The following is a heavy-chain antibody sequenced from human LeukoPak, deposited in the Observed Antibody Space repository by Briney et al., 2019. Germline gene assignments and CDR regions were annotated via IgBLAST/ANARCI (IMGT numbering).Heavy chain of an antibody. D-gene: IGHD3-3*01. V-gene: IGHV4-38-2*01. J-gene: IGHJ6*02. Sequence: PSETLSLTCAVSGYSISSGYYWGWIRQPPGKGLEWIGSIYHSGSTYYNPSLKSRVTISVDTSKNQFSLKLSSVTAADTAVYYCARGRYDFLYGMDVWGQGTTVTVSS. CDR1: GYSISSGYY. CDR3: ARGRYDFLYGMDV. CDR2: IYHSGST.